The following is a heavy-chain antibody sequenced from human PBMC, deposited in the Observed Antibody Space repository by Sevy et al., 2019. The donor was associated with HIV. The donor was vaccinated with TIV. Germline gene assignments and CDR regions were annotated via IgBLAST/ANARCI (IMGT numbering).Heavy chain of an antibody. J-gene: IGHJ4*02. D-gene: IGHD6-19*01. CDR3: ARDPITVAPYFDY. Sequence: SETLSLTCTVSGGSISSYYCSWIRQPPGKGLEWIGYINYSGSTNYNTSLKSRVTISIDTSKNQFSLKLTSVTAADTAVYYCARDPITVAPYFDYWSQGTLVTVSS. CDR2: INYSGST. V-gene: IGHV4-59*01. CDR1: GGSISSYY.